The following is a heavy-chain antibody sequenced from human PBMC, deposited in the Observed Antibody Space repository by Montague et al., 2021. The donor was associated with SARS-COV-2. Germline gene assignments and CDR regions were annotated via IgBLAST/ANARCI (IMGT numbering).Heavy chain of an antibody. D-gene: IGHD6-13*01. Sequence: ETLSLTCAVYGGSFSGYYWSWIRQPPGKGLEWIGEINHSGSTNYNPSLKSRVTISVDTSKNQFSLKLSSVTAADTAVYYCARRGRLGYRTIAAAGTYWYFDLWGRGTLVTASS. CDR1: GGSFSGYY. CDR2: INHSGST. CDR3: ARRGRLGYRTIAAAGTYWYFDL. V-gene: IGHV4-34*01. J-gene: IGHJ2*01.